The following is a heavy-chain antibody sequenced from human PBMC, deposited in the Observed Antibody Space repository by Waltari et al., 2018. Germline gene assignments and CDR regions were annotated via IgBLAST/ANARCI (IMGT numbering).Heavy chain of an antibody. CDR3: ARHINFWSGYYFDS. CDR2: IYYTGTT. CDR1: GASLDNTTHY. D-gene: IGHD3-3*01. J-gene: IGHJ4*02. Sequence: QLQLQESGPQLVKPSETLSLTCTVSGASLDNTTHYWGCVRQPPGKGLEWFGSIYYTGTTYYNPSLKSRMTIAADTSKTQFSLRLSSVTAADTAVYYCARHINFWSGYYFDSWGQGTLVTVSS. V-gene: IGHV4-39*01.